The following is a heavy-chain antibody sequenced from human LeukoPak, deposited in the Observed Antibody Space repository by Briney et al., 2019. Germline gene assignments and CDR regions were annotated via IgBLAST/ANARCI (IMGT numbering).Heavy chain of an antibody. Sequence: GGSLRLPCAASGFTFSSYSMNWVRQAPGKGLEWVSSISSSSSYKYYADSVKGRFTISRDNAKNSLYLQMNSLRAEDTAVYYCARDLGAPYDILTGYDAFDIWGQGTMVTVSS. J-gene: IGHJ3*02. V-gene: IGHV3-21*01. CDR1: GFTFSSYS. CDR3: ARDLGAPYDILTGYDAFDI. CDR2: ISSSSSYK. D-gene: IGHD3-9*01.